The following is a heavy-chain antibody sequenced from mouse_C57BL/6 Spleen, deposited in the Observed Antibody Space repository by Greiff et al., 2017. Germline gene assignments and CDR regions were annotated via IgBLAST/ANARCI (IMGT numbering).Heavy chain of an antibody. V-gene: IGHV1-80*01. CDR2: IYPGDGDT. CDR3: AISYYGSNYFDY. CDR1: GFAFSSYW. Sequence: QVQLKESGAELVKPGASVKISCKASGFAFSSYWMNWVTQRPGKGLEWIGQIYPGDGDTNYNGKFKGKATLTADKSSSTAYMQLSSLTSEDSAVYFCAISYYGSNYFDYWGQGTTLTVSS. D-gene: IGHD1-1*01. J-gene: IGHJ2*01.